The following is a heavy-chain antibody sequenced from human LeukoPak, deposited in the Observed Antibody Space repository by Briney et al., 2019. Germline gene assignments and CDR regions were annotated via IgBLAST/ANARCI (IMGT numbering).Heavy chain of an antibody. CDR1: GGSFSGYY. J-gene: IGHJ5*02. Sequence: PSETLSLTCAVYGGSFSGYYWSWIRQPPGKGLEWIGEINHSGSTNYNPSLKSRVTISVDTSKNQFSLKLSSVIAADTAVHYCAREGGRTIFGVVIIGPSGFDPWGQGTLVTVSS. V-gene: IGHV4-34*01. D-gene: IGHD3-3*01. CDR3: AREGGRTIFGVVIIGPSGFDP. CDR2: INHSGST.